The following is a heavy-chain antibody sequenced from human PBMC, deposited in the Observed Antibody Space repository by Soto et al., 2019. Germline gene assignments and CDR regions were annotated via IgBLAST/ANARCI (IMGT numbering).Heavy chain of an antibody. D-gene: IGHD2-15*01. Sequence: GGSLRLSCAASGFTFSSYSMNWVRQAPGKGLEWVSSISSSSSYIYYADSVKGRFTISRDNAKNSLYLQMNSLRAEDTAVYYCARDLIARDEYPFDYWGQGTLVTVSS. CDR1: GFTFSSYS. J-gene: IGHJ4*02. CDR2: ISSSSSYI. V-gene: IGHV3-21*01. CDR3: ARDLIARDEYPFDY.